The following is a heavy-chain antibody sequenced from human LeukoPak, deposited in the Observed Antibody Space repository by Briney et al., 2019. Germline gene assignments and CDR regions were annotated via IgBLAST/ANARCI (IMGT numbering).Heavy chain of an antibody. CDR1: GGSISSYY. J-gene: IGHJ3*02. Sequence: SETLSLTCTVSGGSISSYYWSWIRQPPGKRLEWIGYIYYSGSTNYNPSLKSRVTISVDTSKNQFSLKLSSVTAADTAVYYCARDSGQWLEDAFDIWGQGTMVTVSS. CDR2: IYYSGST. V-gene: IGHV4-59*01. D-gene: IGHD6-19*01. CDR3: ARDSGQWLEDAFDI.